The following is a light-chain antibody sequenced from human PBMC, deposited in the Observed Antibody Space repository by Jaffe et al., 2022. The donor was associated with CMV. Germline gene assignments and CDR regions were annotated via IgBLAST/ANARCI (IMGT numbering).Light chain of an antibody. CDR2: GAS. J-gene: IGKJ4*01. CDR1: QTIPRNF. CDR3: QQYDNSPLT. V-gene: IGKV3-20*01. Sequence: EIVLTQSPATLSLSPGERATLSCRASQTIPRNFLGWYQQKPGQPPRLLIYGASNRATGVPGRFSASGSGTDFTLTIDTLDPEDFAVYYCQQYDNSPLTFGGGTRVEIK.